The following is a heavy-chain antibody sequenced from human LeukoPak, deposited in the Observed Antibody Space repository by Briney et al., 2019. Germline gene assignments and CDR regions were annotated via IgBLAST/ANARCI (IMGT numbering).Heavy chain of an antibody. CDR1: GFTVSSNY. CDR3: AKIFLIVGATKDALDI. D-gene: IGHD1-26*01. J-gene: IGHJ3*02. CDR2: IYSGGST. V-gene: IGHV3-66*01. Sequence: PGGSLRLSCAASGFTVSSNYMSWVRQAPGKGLEWVSVIYSGGSTYYADSVKGRFTISRDNSKNTLYLQMNSLRVEDTAVYYCAKIFLIVGATKDALDIWGQGTMVTVSS.